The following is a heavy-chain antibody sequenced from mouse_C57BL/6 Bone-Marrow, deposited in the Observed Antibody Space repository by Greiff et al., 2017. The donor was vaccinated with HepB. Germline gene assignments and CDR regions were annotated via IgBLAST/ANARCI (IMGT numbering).Heavy chain of an antibody. CDR2: INYDGSST. J-gene: IGHJ2*01. V-gene: IGHV5-16*01. CDR3: ARDRGSFDY. CDR1: GFTFSDYY. Sequence: EVQRVESEGGLVQPGSSMKLSCTASGFTFSDYYMAWVRQVPEKGLEWVANINYDGSSTYYLDSLKSRFIISRDNAKNILYLQMSSLKSEDTATYYCARDRGSFDYWGQGTTLTVSS.